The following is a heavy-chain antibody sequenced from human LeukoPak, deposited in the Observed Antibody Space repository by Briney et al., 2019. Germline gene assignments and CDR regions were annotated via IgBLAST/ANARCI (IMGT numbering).Heavy chain of an antibody. D-gene: IGHD3-22*01. Sequence: GGSLRLSCAASGFTFSSYAMSWVRQAPGKGLEWVSAISGSGGSTYYADSVKGRFTISRDNSKNTLYLQMNSLRAEDTAVCYCAKDWSYDSSGYYYPPWFDPWGQGTLVTVSS. CDR3: AKDWSYDSSGYYYPPWFDP. CDR2: ISGSGGST. CDR1: GFTFSSYA. V-gene: IGHV3-23*01. J-gene: IGHJ5*02.